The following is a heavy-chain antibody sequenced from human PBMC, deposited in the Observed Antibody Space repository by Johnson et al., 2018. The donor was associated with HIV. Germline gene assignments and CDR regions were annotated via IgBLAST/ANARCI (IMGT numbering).Heavy chain of an antibody. V-gene: IGHV3-7*05. Sequence: VQLVESGGGVVQPGRSLRLSCAASGFTFSSYAMHWVRQAPGKGLEWVANIKQDGSEKYYLASVKGRFTISRDNAKNSMYLQMNSLRAEDTAVYYCKISSSTGFDIWGQGTMVTVSS. CDR2: IKQDGSEK. J-gene: IGHJ3*02. CDR1: GFTFSSYA. D-gene: IGHD6-6*01. CDR3: KISSSTGFDI.